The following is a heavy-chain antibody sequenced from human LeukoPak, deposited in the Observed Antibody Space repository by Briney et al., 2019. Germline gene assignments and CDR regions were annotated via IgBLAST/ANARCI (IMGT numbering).Heavy chain of an antibody. CDR1: GFTFSSYG. CDR3: AKDSSSWYGGVFDH. Sequence: GGSLRLSCAASGFTFSSYGMHWVRQAPGNGLEGVAVISYDGSNKYYADSVKGRFTISRDNSKNTLDLQMNSLRAEDTVVYYCAKDSSSWYGGVFDHWGQGTLVTVSS. V-gene: IGHV3-30*18. J-gene: IGHJ4*02. CDR2: ISYDGSNK. D-gene: IGHD6-13*01.